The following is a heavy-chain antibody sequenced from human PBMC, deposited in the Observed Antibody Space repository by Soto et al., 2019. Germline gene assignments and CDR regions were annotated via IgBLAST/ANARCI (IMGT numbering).Heavy chain of an antibody. CDR2: ISYDGSNK. D-gene: IGHD6-13*01. J-gene: IGHJ6*02. CDR3: AKVLTAGNYYGMDV. V-gene: IGHV3-30*18. Sequence: PGGSLRLSGAASGFTFSSYGMHWVRQAPGKGLEWVAVISYDGSNKYYADSVKGRFTISRDNSKNTLYLQMNSLRAEDTAVYYCAKVLTAGNYYGMDVWGQGTTVTVSS. CDR1: GFTFSSYG.